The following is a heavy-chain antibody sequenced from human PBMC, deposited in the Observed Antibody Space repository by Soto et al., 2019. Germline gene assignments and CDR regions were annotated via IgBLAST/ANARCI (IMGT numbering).Heavy chain of an antibody. J-gene: IGHJ4*02. V-gene: IGHV3-33*01. CDR1: GFTFSSYG. CDR2: IWYDGSNK. CDR3: AREQYPRTVLYYFDY. Sequence: QVQLVESGGGVVQPGRSLRLSCAASGFTFSSYGMHWVRQAPGKGLEWVGVIWYDGSNKYYADSVKGRFTISRDNSKTTLHLQMNSLIAEDTAVYYCAREQYPRTVLYYFDYWGQGTLVTVSS. D-gene: IGHD4-4*01.